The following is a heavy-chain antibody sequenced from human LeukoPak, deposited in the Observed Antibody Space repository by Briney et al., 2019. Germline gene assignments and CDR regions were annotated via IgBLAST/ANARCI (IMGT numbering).Heavy chain of an antibody. D-gene: IGHD4-17*01. V-gene: IGHV3-30*03. Sequence: PGGSLRLSCAASGFTFSSYGMHWVRQAPGKGLEWVAVISYDGSNKYYGDSVKGRFTLSRDNSKNTLYLQMNSLRAEDTAVYYCARDTELRCLDYWGQGTLVTVSS. CDR1: GFTFSSYG. CDR2: ISYDGSNK. CDR3: ARDTELRCLDY. J-gene: IGHJ4*02.